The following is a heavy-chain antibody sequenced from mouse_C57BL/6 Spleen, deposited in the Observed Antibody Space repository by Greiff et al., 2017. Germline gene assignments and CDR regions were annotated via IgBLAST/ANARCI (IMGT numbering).Heavy chain of an antibody. CDR1: GYAFSSSW. CDR3: ASSHYYAMDY. V-gene: IGHV1-82*01. Sequence: VQRVESGPELVKPGASVKISCKASGYAFSSSWMNWVKQRPGKGLEWIGRIYPGDGDTNYNGKFKGKATLTADKSSSTAYMQLSSLTSEDSAVYFCASSHYYAMDYWGQGTSVTVSS. J-gene: IGHJ4*01. CDR2: IYPGDGDT.